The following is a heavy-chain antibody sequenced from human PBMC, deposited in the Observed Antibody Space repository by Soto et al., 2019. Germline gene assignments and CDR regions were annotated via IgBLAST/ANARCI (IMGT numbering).Heavy chain of an antibody. CDR1: GFSLSTSGVG. D-gene: IGHD3-9*01. J-gene: IGHJ3*02. CDR2: IYWNDDK. V-gene: IGHV2-5*01. CDR3: PHIILSYFDWLLLPKADDAFDI. Sequence: SVPTLVNPTQTLTLTCTFSGFSLSTSGVGVGWIRQPPGKALEWLALIYWNDDKRYSPSLKSRLTITKDTSKHQVVLTMTNVDPVDTATYYCPHIILSYFDWLLLPKADDAFDIWGQGTMVTVSS.